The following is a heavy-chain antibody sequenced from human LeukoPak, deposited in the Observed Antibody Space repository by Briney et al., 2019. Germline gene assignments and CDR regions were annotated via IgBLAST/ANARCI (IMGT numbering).Heavy chain of an antibody. CDR2: ISSSSSTI. V-gene: IGHV3-48*01. CDR3: VRTRYCSGGSCYRFDY. D-gene: IGHD2-15*01. J-gene: IGHJ4*02. CDR1: GFTFSSYS. Sequence: PGGSPRLSCAASGFTFSSYSMNWVRQAPGKGLEWVSYISSSSSTIYYADSVKGRFTISRDNSKNTLYLQMNSLRAEDTAVYYCVRTRYCSGGSCYRFDYWGQGTLVTVSS.